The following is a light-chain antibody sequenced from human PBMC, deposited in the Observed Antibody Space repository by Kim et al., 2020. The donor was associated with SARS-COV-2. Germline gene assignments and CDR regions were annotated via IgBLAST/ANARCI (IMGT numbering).Light chain of an antibody. J-gene: IGKJ5*01. CDR1: QSVSSY. CDR2: DAS. CDR3: QQRSNWPIT. Sequence: LSPGERATLSCRASQSVSSYLAWYQQKPGQAPRLLIYDASNRATGIPARFSGSGSGTDFTLTISSLDPEDFAAYYCQQRSNWPITFGQGTRLEIK. V-gene: IGKV3-11*01.